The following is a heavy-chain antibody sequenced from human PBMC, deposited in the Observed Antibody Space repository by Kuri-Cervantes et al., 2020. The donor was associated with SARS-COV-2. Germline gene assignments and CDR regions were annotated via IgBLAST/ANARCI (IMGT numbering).Heavy chain of an antibody. J-gene: IGHJ6*02. CDR2: IYYSGST. D-gene: IGHD5-12*01. CDR3: ARVSGGYDLYYYYGMDV. V-gene: IGHV4-61*01. Sequence: SETLSLTCTVSGGSVSSGSYYRSWIRQPPGKGLEWIGYIYYSGSTNYNPSLKSRVTISVDTSKNQFSLKLSSVTAADTAVYYCARVSGGYDLYYYYGMDVWGQGTTVTVSS. CDR1: GGSVSSGSYY.